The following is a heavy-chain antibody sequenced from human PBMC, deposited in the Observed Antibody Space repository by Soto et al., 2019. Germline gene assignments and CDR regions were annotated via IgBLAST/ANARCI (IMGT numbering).Heavy chain of an antibody. CDR2: TRSKTYSYAT. CDR1: GFTFSGST. V-gene: IGHV3-73*01. J-gene: IGHJ4*02. Sequence: GGSLRLSCATSGFTFSGSTIHWVRQASGKGLEWVGRTRSKTYSYATAYAASVKGRFTISRDDSQSAAYLQMNSLKTEDTAVYYCARDYTGSYFWGQGTLVTVSS. CDR3: ARDYTGSYF. D-gene: IGHD1-26*01.